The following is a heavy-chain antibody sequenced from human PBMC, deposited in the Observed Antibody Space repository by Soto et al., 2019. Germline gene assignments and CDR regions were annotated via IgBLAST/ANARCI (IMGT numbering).Heavy chain of an antibody. J-gene: IGHJ6*02. CDR2: INPNSGGT. CDR3: ARASRLYYYYGMDV. Sequence: ASVKVSCKASGYTFTGYYMHWVRQAPGQGLEWMGWINPNSGGTNCAQKFQGRVTMTRDTSISTAYMELSRLRSDDTAVYYCARASRLYYYYGMDVWGQGTTVTVSS. V-gene: IGHV1-2*02. D-gene: IGHD6-13*01. CDR1: GYTFTGYY.